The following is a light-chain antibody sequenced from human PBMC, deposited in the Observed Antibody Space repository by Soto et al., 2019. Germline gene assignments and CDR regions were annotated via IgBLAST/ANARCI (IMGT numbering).Light chain of an antibody. CDR1: SSDVGGYDF. V-gene: IGLV2-11*01. Sequence: QSALAQPRSVSGSPGQSVTLSCTGTSSDVGGYDFVSWYQQYPGKAPKLIIFDVTERTSGVHDRFSGSKSGNSASLTISGLQAEDEADYYCSSYAGSYILGVFGGGTKVTVL. CDR3: SSYAGSYILGV. CDR2: DVT. J-gene: IGLJ3*02.